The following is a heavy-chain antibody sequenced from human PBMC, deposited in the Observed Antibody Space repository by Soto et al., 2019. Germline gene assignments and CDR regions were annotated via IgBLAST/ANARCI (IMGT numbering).Heavy chain of an antibody. CDR3: ARHSLYYGSGSYYDY. D-gene: IGHD3-10*01. Sequence: QLQLQESGPGLVKPSETLSLTCTVSGGSISSSSYYWGWIRQPPGKGLEWIGSIYYSGSTYYNPSLKSRVTISVDTSKNQFSLKLSSVTAADTAVYYCARHSLYYGSGSYYDYWGQGTLVTVSS. CDR1: GGSISSSSYY. V-gene: IGHV4-39*01. CDR2: IYYSGST. J-gene: IGHJ4*02.